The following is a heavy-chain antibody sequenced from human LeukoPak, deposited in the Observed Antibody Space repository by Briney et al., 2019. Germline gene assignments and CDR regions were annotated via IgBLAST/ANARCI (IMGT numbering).Heavy chain of an antibody. D-gene: IGHD2-2*01. J-gene: IGHJ6*04. CDR2: VNSDGSST. Sequence: GSLRLSCAASGFTFSNYWMHWVRQAPGKGLVWVSRVNSDGSSTGYADSVKGRFTISRDSAKNTLYLQMNSLRAEDTAVYYCARDKGYCSSTSCYGYYYYGMDVWGKGTTVTVSS. V-gene: IGHV3-74*01. CDR3: ARDKGYCSSTSCYGYYYYGMDV. CDR1: GFTFSNYW.